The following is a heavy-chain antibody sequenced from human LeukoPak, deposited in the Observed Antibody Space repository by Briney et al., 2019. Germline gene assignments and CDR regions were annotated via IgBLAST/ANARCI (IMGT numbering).Heavy chain of an antibody. CDR2: IGTAGDT. J-gene: IGHJ4*02. Sequence: GGSLRLSRAASGFTFSSYDMHWVRHATGKGLEWVSAIGTAGDTYYPGSVKGRFTISRENAKNSLYLQMNSLRAGDTAVYYCARGGFDYWGQGTLVTVSS. CDR1: GFTFSSYD. CDR3: ARGGFDY. V-gene: IGHV3-13*01.